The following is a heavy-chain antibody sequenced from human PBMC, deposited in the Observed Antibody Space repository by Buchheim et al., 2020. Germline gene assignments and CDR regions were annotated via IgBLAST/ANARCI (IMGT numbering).Heavy chain of an antibody. CDR2: ISSSSTTI. CDR3: ARDALYYYGMDV. V-gene: IGHV3-48*01. CDR1: GFTFSSYS. J-gene: IGHJ6*02. Sequence: EVQLVESGGGLVQPGGSLRLSCAASGFTFSSYSMNWVRQAPGKGLEWVSYISSSSTTIYQADSVKGRFTIFRDNAKNSLYLQMNSLRAEDTALYHCARDALYYYGMDVRGQGTT.